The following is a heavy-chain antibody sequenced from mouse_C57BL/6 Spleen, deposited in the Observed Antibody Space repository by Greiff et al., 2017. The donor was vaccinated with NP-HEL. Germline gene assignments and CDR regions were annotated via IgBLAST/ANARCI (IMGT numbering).Heavy chain of an antibody. CDR2: IDPENGDT. Sequence: EVQLQQSGAELVRPGASVKLSCTASGFNIKDDYMHWVKQRPEQGLEWIGWIDPENGDTEYASKFQGKATITADTSSNTAYLQLSSLTSEDTAVYYCTTHYDGSSDGYVDVWGTGTTVTVSS. CDR1: GFNIKDDY. D-gene: IGHD1-1*01. J-gene: IGHJ1*03. V-gene: IGHV14-4*01. CDR3: TTHYDGSSDGYVDV.